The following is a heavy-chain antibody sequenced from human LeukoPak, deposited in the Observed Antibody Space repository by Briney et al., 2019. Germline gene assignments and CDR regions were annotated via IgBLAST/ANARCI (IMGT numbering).Heavy chain of an antibody. D-gene: IGHD6-13*01. CDR3: ARISSWPHYYYYGMDV. CDR1: GYIFTSYW. V-gene: IGHV5-51*01. CDR2: IYPGDSDT. Sequence: GESLQISCKGSGYIFTSYWIGWVRQLPGKGLEWMGIIYPGDSDTRYSPSFQGQVTISADKSISTAYLQWSSLKASDTAMYYCARISSWPHYYYYGMDVWGQGTTVTVSS. J-gene: IGHJ6*02.